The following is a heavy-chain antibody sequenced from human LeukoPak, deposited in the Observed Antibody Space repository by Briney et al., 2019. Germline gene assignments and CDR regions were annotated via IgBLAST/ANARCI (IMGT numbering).Heavy chain of an antibody. V-gene: IGHV4-39*07. CDR2: IYYRGNT. CDR3: ARYHNGYDDY. Sequence: SETLSLTCTVSGGSISSSSYYWGWIRQPPGKGLEWIGSIYYRGNTYYNPSLQSRVTISLDTSKSHFSLKLSSVTAADTAVYYCARYHNGYDDYWGQGTLVTVSS. D-gene: IGHD5-12*01. CDR1: GGSISSSSYY. J-gene: IGHJ4*02.